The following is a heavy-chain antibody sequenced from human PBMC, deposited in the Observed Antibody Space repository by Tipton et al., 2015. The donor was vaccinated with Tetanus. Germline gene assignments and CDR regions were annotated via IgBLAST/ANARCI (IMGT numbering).Heavy chain of an antibody. V-gene: IGHV4-34*01. D-gene: IGHD6-19*01. CDR1: GGSFSGYY. Sequence: TLSLTCAVYGGSFSGYYWSWIRQPPGKGLEWIGEINHSGSTNYNPSLKSRVTMSVDTSKNQFSLKLSSVTAADTAVYYCARGGREQWLANFDYWGQGTLVTVSS. CDR3: ARGGREQWLANFDY. CDR2: INHSGST. J-gene: IGHJ4*02.